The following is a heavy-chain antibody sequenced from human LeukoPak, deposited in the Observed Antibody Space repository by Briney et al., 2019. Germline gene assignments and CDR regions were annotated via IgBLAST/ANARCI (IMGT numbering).Heavy chain of an antibody. CDR3: ARVGGNYDGLIDH. CDR1: GYTFTSYP. CDR2: ISAYNGYT. D-gene: IGHD3-3*01. V-gene: IGHV1-18*01. Sequence: ASVKVSCKASGYTFTSYPIGWVRRAPGQGLEWMGWISAYNGYTNYAQSLQGRVTMTTDTSTSTAFMELRSLRSDDTAMYYCARVGGNYDGLIDHWGQGTLVTVSS. J-gene: IGHJ4*02.